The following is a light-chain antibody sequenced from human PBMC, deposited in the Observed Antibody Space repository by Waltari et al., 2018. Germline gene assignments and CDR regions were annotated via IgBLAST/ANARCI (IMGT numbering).Light chain of an antibody. V-gene: IGKV3-20*01. J-gene: IGKJ4*01. CDR1: QNINNNF. CDR2: GAS. Sequence: IVLTQSTDTLSFSPGQRATLSCSASQNINNNFLVWYQKKPGQAPRLLIQGASSRATGFPDRFSGSGSGTDVTLTISSLEPEDVAVYYCQQYDGSVLTFGGGTKVEI. CDR3: QQYDGSVLT.